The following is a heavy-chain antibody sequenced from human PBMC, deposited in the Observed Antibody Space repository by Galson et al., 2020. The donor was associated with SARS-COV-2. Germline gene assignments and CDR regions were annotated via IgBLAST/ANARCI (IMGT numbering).Heavy chain of an antibody. J-gene: IGHJ2*01. Sequence: SETLSLTCTVSGYSVSTTNYWGWVRQPPGRGLEWIGSVYPSGTTYYNPSLKSRVTISVDTSKNQFSLGLDSVTAADPALYYCARQGVNMIVLVTVPGWYFDLWGRGTLVTVSS. V-gene: IGHV4-38-2*02. D-gene: IGHD3-22*01. CDR3: ARQGVNMIVLVTVPGWYFDL. CDR1: GYSVSTTNY. CDR2: VYPSGTT.